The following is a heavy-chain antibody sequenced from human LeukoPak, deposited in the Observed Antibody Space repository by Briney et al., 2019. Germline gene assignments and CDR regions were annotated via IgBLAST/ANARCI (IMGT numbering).Heavy chain of an antibody. Sequence: SGGSLRLSCAASGFIFGSYAMSWVRQAPGKGLEWVSAISGSGGSTYYADSVKGRFTISRDNSKNTLYLQMNSLRAEDTAVYYCARINRWYEVYFQHWGQGTLVTVSS. D-gene: IGHD6-13*01. J-gene: IGHJ1*01. CDR2: ISGSGGST. CDR1: GFIFGSYA. CDR3: ARINRWYEVYFQH. V-gene: IGHV3-23*01.